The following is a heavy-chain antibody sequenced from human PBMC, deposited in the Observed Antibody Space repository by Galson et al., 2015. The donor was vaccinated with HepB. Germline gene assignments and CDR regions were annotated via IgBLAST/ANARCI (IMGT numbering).Heavy chain of an antibody. CDR1: GYTFTTYT. CDR2: INAGNGDT. Sequence: SVKVSCKASGYTFTTYTIHWMRQAPGQRLEWMGWINAGNGDTKYSQKFQGRVTITRDTSASTVYMELSRLRSEDTAVYFCANPIFGVITNPLGDWGQGTLVTVSS. CDR3: ANPIFGVITNPLGD. D-gene: IGHD3-3*01. J-gene: IGHJ4*02. V-gene: IGHV1-3*01.